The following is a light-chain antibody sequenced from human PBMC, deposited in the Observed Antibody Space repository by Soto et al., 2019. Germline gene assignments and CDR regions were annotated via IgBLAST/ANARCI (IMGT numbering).Light chain of an antibody. CDR3: MQALQTPLT. Sequence: DIVMTQSPLSLPVTPGEPASISCRSSQSLLHSNGYNYLDWYLQKPGQSPQLLIYLGSNRASGVPDRFSGSGSGTDFTLKISRVVAEDVGVYYGMQALQTPLTFGGGTKVEIK. CDR1: QSLLHSNGYNY. CDR2: LGS. J-gene: IGKJ4*01. V-gene: IGKV2-28*01.